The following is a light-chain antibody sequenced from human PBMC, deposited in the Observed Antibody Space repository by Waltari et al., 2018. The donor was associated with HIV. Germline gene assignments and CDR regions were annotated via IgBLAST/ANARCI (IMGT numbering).Light chain of an antibody. J-gene: IGLJ3*02. V-gene: IGLV2-11*01. Sequence: QSALTQPLSGDGSPRHASNISAPETSSDVGGYNAVTWYQQHPSKAPNLMIYDVSKRPSGVPDRFSGSKSGNTASLTISGLQAEDEADYYCCSYAGSYTFEFGGGTKLTVL. CDR3: CSYAGSYTFE. CDR1: SSDVGGYNA. CDR2: DVS.